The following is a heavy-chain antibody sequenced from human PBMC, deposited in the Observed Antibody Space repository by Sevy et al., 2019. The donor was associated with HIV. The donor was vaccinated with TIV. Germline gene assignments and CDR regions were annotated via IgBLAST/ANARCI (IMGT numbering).Heavy chain of an antibody. CDR2: IKQDGSEK. V-gene: IGHV3-7*01. Sequence: GGSLRLSCAASGFTFSSYWMSWVRQAPGKGLEWVANIKQDGSEKYYVDSVKGRFTISRDNAKNSLYLQMNSLRAEDTAVYYCARDHSTVKNSGGGAFDIWGQGTMVTVSS. D-gene: IGHD4-17*01. CDR1: GFTFSSYW. J-gene: IGHJ3*02. CDR3: ARDHSTVKNSGGGAFDI.